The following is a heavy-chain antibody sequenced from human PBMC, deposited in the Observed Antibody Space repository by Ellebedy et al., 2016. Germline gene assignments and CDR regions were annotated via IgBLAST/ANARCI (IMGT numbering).Heavy chain of an antibody. Sequence: GESLKISXAASGFTFSSYAMSWVRQAPGKGLEWVSAISGSGGSTYYADSVKGRFTISRDSSKNTLYLQMNSLRAEDTAVYYCARGYDTTMGMYFDYWGQGTLVTVSS. J-gene: IGHJ4*02. D-gene: IGHD5-18*01. V-gene: IGHV3-23*01. CDR2: ISGSGGST. CDR1: GFTFSSYA. CDR3: ARGYDTTMGMYFDY.